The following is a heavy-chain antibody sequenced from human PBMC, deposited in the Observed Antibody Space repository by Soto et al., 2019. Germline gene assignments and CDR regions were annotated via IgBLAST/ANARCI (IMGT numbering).Heavy chain of an antibody. CDR1: GFTVSSNY. J-gene: IGHJ4*02. CDR2: IYSGGST. CDR3: AREGIRSPLYY. D-gene: IGHD4-17*01. Sequence: EVQLVESGGGLVQPGGSLRLSCAVSGFTVSSNYMSWVRQAPGKGLEWVSVIYSGGSTYYADSVKGRFTISRDNSKNTLYIQMNSLRAEDTAVYYCAREGIRSPLYYWGQGTRVTVSS. V-gene: IGHV3-66*01.